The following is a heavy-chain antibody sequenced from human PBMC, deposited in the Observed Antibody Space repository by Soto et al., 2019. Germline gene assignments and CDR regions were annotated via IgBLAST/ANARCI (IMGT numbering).Heavy chain of an antibody. D-gene: IGHD3-22*01. CDR3: ARAPDSSGYSADFDY. Sequence: ASVKVSCKASGGTFSSYAISWVRQAPGQGLEWMGGIIPIFGTANYAQKFQGRVTITADESTSTAYMELSSLRSEDTAMYYCARAPDSSGYSADFDYWGQGTLVTVSS. CDR1: GGTFSSYA. CDR2: IIPIFGTA. V-gene: IGHV1-69*13. J-gene: IGHJ4*02.